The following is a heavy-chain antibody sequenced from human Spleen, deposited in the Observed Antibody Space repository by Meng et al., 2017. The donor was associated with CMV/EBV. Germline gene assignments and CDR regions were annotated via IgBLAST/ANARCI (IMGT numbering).Heavy chain of an antibody. CDR3: ARFPVGATARHY. D-gene: IGHD1-26*01. CDR1: GYTFTGYY. CDR2: INPNSGGT. Sequence: ASVKVSCKASGYTFTGYYMHWVRQAPGQGLEWMGWINPNSGGTNYAQKFQGRVTMTRDTSISTAYMELNRLRSDDTAVYYCARFPVGATARHYWGQGTPVTVSS. J-gene: IGHJ4*02. V-gene: IGHV1-2*02.